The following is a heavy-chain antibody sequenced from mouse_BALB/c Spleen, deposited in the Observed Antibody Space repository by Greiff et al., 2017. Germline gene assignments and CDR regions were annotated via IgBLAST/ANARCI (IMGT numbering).Heavy chain of an antibody. D-gene: IGHD1-1*02. J-gene: IGHJ4*01. V-gene: IGHV1-62-2*01. CDR3: ARHEDRRVGYAMDY. Sequence: QVQLQQSGAELVKPAASVTLSCKASGYTFTDYIIHWVKQRSGQGLEWIGWFYPGSGSIKYNEKFKDKATLTADKSSSTVYMELSRLTSEDSAVYFGARHEDRRVGYAMDYWGQGTSVTVSA. CDR2: FYPGSGSI. CDR1: GYTFTDYI.